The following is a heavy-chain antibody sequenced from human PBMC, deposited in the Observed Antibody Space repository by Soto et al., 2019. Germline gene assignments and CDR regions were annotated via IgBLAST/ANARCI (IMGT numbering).Heavy chain of an antibody. V-gene: IGHV3-73*01. Sequence: GGSLRLSCAASGFTFSGSAMHWVRQASGKGLEWVGRIRSKANSYATAYAASVKGRFTISRDDSKNTAYLQMNRLKTEDTAVYYCTRLGSNLDYYYYYMDVWGKGTTVTVSS. CDR1: GFTFSGSA. CDR3: TRLGSNLDYYYYYMDV. CDR2: IRSKANSYAT. D-gene: IGHD4-4*01. J-gene: IGHJ6*03.